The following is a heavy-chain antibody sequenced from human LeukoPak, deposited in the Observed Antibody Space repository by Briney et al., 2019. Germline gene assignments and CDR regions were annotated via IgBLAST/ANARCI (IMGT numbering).Heavy chain of an antibody. CDR2: INPSGGST. D-gene: IGHD3-22*01. V-gene: IGHV1-46*01. CDR3: ARAPYYYDSSGYYGITDIDY. J-gene: IGHJ4*02. CDR1: GYTFTSYY. Sequence: GASVKVSCKASGYTFTSYYMHWVRQAPGQGLEGMGIINPSGGSTSYAQKFQGRVTMTRDTSTSTVYMELSSLRSEDTAVYYCARAPYYYDSSGYYGITDIDYWGQGTLVTVSS.